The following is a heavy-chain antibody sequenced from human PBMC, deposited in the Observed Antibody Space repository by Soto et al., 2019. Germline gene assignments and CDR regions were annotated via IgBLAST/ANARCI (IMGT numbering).Heavy chain of an antibody. J-gene: IGHJ6*02. CDR1: GFTFSSYG. CDR2: IWYDGSNK. V-gene: IGHV3-33*01. D-gene: IGHD4-17*01. CDR3: ARDPADYGYYYYGMDV. Sequence: GGSLRLSCAASGFTFSSYGMHWVRQAPGKGLEWVAVIWYDGSNKYYADSVKGRFTISRDNSKNTLYLQMNSLRAEDTAVYYCARDPADYGYYYYGMDVWGQGTTVTVSS.